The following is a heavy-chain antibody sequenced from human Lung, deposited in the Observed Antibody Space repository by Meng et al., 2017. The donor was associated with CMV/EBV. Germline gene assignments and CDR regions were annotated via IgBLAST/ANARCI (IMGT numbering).Heavy chain of an antibody. J-gene: IGHJ6*02. CDR1: GGSISSYY. D-gene: IGHD3-10*01. Sequence: SETLSLTCTVSGGSISSYYWSWIRQPPGKGLEDIGYIYYSGSTSYNSSLKSRVTISVDTSKNQFSLQLSSVTAADTAVYYCARHGSESYFYGMDVWGQRXTVTVSS. V-gene: IGHV4-59*01. CDR2: IYYSGST. CDR3: ARHGSESYFYGMDV.